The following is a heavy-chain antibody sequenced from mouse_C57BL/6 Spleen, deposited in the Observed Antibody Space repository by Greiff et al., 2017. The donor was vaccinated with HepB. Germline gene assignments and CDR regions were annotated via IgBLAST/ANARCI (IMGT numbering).Heavy chain of an antibody. V-gene: IGHV3-6*01. D-gene: IGHD2-13*01. J-gene: IGHJ2*01. CDR2: ISYDGSN. CDR1: GYSITSGYY. CDR3: AREGLQGLYFDY. Sequence: EVQLQQSGPGLVKPSQSLSLTCSVTGYSITSGYYWNWIRQFPGNKLEWMGYISYDGSNNYNPSLKNRISITRDTSKNQFFLKLNSVTTEDTATYYCAREGLQGLYFDYWGQGTTLTVSS.